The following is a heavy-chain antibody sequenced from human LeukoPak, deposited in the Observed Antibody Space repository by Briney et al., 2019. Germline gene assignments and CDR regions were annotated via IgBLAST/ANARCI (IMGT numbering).Heavy chain of an antibody. V-gene: IGHV1-3*01. D-gene: IGHD5-18*01. Sequence: ASVKVSCKASGGTFSSYAISWVRQAPGQGLECMGWINAGNGNTKYSQKFQDRVTITRDTSASTAYMELSSLRSEDTAVYYCARTTAMVTIFDYWGQGTLVTVSS. CDR3: ARTTAMVTIFDY. CDR2: INAGNGNT. J-gene: IGHJ4*02. CDR1: GGTFSSYA.